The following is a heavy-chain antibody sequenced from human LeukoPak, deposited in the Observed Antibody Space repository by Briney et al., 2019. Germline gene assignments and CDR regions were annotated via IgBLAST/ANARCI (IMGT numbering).Heavy chain of an antibody. D-gene: IGHD2-21*02. CDR2: ISSSSSTI. CDR1: GFTFSSYS. V-gene: IGHV3-48*01. J-gene: IGHJ6*03. CDR3: ARRNHIVVVTSYYYYMDV. Sequence: GGSLRLSCAASGFTFSSYSMNWVRQAPGKGLEWVSYISSSSSTIYYADSVKGRFTISRDNAKNSLYLQMNSLRAEDTAVYYCARRNHIVVVTSYYYYMDVWGKGTTVTVSS.